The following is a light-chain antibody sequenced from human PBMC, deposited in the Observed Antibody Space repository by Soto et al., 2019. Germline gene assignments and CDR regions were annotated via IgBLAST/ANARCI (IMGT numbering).Light chain of an antibody. J-gene: IGKJ1*01. CDR2: DAS. CDR3: QQYNTYSWT. CDR1: QSIGSW. V-gene: IGKV1-5*01. Sequence: IPMTQSPSTPSSSPRGPVTLTCRASQSIGSWLAWYQQISGRAPNLLIYDASSLQSGVPSRFSGSGSGTEFTLTISSLQPDDFATYYCQQYNTYSWTFGQGTKVDIK.